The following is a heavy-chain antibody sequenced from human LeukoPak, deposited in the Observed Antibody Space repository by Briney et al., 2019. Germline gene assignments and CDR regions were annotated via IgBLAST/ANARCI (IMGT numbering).Heavy chain of an antibody. CDR3: AKDPYGTRYFDY. CDR2: LSGSGYNT. Sequence: GGSLRLSSAASGFTFSSHALSWVRQAPGKGLEWVASLSGSGYNTYDSDSGKGRITISRDNSKNTVYLQMNSLRAEDTAVYYCAKDPYGTRYFDYWGQGTLVTVSS. V-gene: IGHV3-23*01. D-gene: IGHD2-2*01. CDR1: GFTFSSHA. J-gene: IGHJ4*02.